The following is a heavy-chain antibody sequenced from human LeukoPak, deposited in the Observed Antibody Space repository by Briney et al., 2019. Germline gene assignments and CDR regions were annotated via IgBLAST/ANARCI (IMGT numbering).Heavy chain of an antibody. J-gene: IGHJ3*02. CDR1: GFTFSSYE. CDR3: ARDSSRGAAFDI. D-gene: IGHD2-15*01. V-gene: IGHV3-48*03. Sequence: GGSLRLSCAASGFTFSSYEMNWVRQAPGKGLEWVSYISSSGSTIYYADSVKGRFTISRDNAKNSLYLQMNSLRAEDTAVYYCARDSSRGAAFDIWGQGTMVTVSS. CDR2: ISSSGSTI.